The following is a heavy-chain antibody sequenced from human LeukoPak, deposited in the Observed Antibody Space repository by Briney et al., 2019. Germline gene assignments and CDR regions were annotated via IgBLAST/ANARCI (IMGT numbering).Heavy chain of an antibody. D-gene: IGHD3-3*01. CDR2: ISSSSSYI. CDR3: ASPNDFWSGYFDY. CDR1: GFTFSSYS. J-gene: IGHJ4*02. Sequence: TGGSLRLSCAASGFTFSSYSMNWVRQAPGKGLEWVSSISSSSSYIYYADSVKGRFTISRDNAKNSLYLQMNSLRAEDTAVYYCASPNDFWSGYFDYWGQGTLVTVSS. V-gene: IGHV3-21*01.